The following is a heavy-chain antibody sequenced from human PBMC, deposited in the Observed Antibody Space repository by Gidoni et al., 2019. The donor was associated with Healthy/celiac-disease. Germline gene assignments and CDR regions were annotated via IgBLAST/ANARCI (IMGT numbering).Heavy chain of an antibody. CDR2: IWYDGSNK. D-gene: IGHD2-21*02. J-gene: IGHJ4*02. CDR3: AREVRGVTAIPGY. V-gene: IGHV3-33*01. CDR1: GFTFSSYG. Sequence: QVQLVESGGGVVQPGRSLRLSCAASGFTFSSYGMHWVRQAPGKGLEWVAVIWYDGSNKYYADSVKGRFTISRDNSKNTLYLQMNSLRAEDTAVYYCAREVRGVTAIPGYWGQGTLVTVSS.